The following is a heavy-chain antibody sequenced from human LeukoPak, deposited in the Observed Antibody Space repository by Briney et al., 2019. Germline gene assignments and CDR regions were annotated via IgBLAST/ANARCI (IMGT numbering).Heavy chain of an antibody. CDR2: LFYGENT. D-gene: IGHD6-25*01. CDR1: GGPIRPISRITHY. CDR3: ARQLPTAAADTRGYFDY. Sequence: PSEPLSLPCTVSGGPIRPISRITHYWGWLRQAPGKGLEWIGSLFYGENTHYNPFLKSRATLSVDASNNQFSLKLTSVTAADAAVYFCARQLPTAAADTRGYFDYWGQGTVVTVSS. V-gene: IGHV4-39*01. J-gene: IGHJ4*02.